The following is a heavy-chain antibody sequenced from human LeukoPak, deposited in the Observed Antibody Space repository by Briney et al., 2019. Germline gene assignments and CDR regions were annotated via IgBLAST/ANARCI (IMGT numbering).Heavy chain of an antibody. D-gene: IGHD4-11*01. CDR3: ARALQPQGYYFDY. J-gene: IGHJ4*02. CDR2: INPNSGGT. Sequence: ASVKVPCKASGYTFTGYYMHWVRQAPGQGLEWMGWINPNSGGTNYAQKFQGRVTMTRDTSISTAYMELSRLRSDDTAVYYCARALQPQGYYFDYWGQGTLVTVSS. V-gene: IGHV1-2*02. CDR1: GYTFTGYY.